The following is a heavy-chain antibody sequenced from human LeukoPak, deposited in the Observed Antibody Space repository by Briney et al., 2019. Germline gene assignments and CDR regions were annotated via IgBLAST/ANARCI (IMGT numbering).Heavy chain of an antibody. CDR2: INHSGST. V-gene: IGHV4-34*01. CDR1: GGSFSGYY. J-gene: IGHJ4*02. Sequence: SETLSLTCAVYGGSFSGYYWSWIRQPPGKGLEWTGEINHSGSTNYNPSLKSRVTISVDTSKNQFSLKLSSVTAADTAVYYCASRYRGAARLDYWGQGTLVTVSS. CDR3: ASRYRGAARLDY. D-gene: IGHD6-6*01.